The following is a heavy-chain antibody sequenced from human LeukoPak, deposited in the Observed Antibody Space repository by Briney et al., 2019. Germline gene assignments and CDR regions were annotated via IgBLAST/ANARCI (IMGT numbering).Heavy chain of an antibody. J-gene: IGHJ3*02. CDR2: IYNSGST. V-gene: IGHV4-61*02. Sequence: SETLSLTCIVSGGSISRGSYYWSWIRQPAGKGLEWMGRIYNSGSTNYNPSLKSRVTISTDMSKNQFSLKLSSVTAADTAVYYCAKPDILTGYPGAFDIWGQGTMVTVSS. D-gene: IGHD3-9*01. CDR3: AKPDILTGYPGAFDI. CDR1: GGSISRGSYY.